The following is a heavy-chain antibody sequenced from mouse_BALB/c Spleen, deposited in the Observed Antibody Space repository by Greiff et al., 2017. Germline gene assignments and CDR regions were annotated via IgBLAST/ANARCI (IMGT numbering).Heavy chain of an antibody. V-gene: IGHV1-80*01. Sequence: VKLMESGAELVRPGSSVKISCKASGYAFSSYWMNWVKQRPGQGLEWIGQIYPGDGDTNYNGKFKGKATLTADKSSSTAYMQLSSLTSEDSAVYFCARHDGYSPYYAMDYWGQGTSVTVSS. CDR1: GYAFSSYW. J-gene: IGHJ4*01. D-gene: IGHD2-3*01. CDR2: IYPGDGDT. CDR3: ARHDGYSPYYAMDY.